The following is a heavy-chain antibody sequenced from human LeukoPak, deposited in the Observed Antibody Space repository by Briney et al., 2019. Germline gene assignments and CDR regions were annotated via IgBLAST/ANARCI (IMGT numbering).Heavy chain of an antibody. CDR2: IKSKTDGGTT. CDR3: ARGGGTPTRYYYYGMDV. J-gene: IGHJ6*02. CDR1: GFTFSNAW. D-gene: IGHD3-16*01. V-gene: IGHV3-15*01. Sequence: GGSLRLSCAASGFTFSNAWMSWVRQAPGKGLEWVGRIKSKTDGGTTDYAAPVKGRFTISRDDSKNTLYLQMNSLKTEDTAVYYCARGGGTPTRYYYYGMDVWGQGTTVTVSS.